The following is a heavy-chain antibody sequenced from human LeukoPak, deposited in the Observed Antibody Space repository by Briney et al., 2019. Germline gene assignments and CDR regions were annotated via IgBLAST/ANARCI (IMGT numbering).Heavy chain of an antibody. D-gene: IGHD2-2*01. CDR2: INPNSGGT. V-gene: IGHV1-2*02. CDR1: GYTFTADY. J-gene: IGHJ6*04. CDR3: AKTRGLYCSSTSCYDCDV. Sequence: ASVKVSCKASGYTFTADYIHWVRQAPGQGREWMGWINPNSGGTNYAQKFQGRVTLTRDTSITTTYMELNRLRSDDTAVYYCAKTRGLYCSSTSCYDCDVWGKGTTVTVSS.